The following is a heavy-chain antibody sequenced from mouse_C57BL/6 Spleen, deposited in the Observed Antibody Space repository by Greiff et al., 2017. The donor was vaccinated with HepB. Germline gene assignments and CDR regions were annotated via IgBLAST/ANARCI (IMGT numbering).Heavy chain of an antibody. Sequence: VQLQQSGAELVRPGASVTLSCKASGYTFTDYEMHWVKQTPVHGLEWIGAIDPETGGTAYNQKFKGKAILTADKSSSTAYMELRSLTSEDSAVYYCTRYGNSWLAYWGQGTLVTVSA. CDR2: IDPETGGT. CDR3: TRYGNSWLAY. CDR1: GYTFTDYE. D-gene: IGHD2-1*01. J-gene: IGHJ3*01. V-gene: IGHV1-15*01.